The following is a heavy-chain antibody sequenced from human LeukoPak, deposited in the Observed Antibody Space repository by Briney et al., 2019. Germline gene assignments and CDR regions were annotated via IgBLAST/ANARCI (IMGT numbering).Heavy chain of an antibody. CDR3: ARGSTVTRNSLFDI. CDR1: GFTFSSYW. Sequence: LPGGSLRLSCAASGFTFSSYWMSWVRQAPGKGLEWVANIKQDGSEKYYVDSVKGRFTISRDNAKNSLYLQMNSLRAEDTAMYYCARGSTVTRNSLFDIWGQGTMVTASS. J-gene: IGHJ3*02. D-gene: IGHD4-17*01. CDR2: IKQDGSEK. V-gene: IGHV3-7*03.